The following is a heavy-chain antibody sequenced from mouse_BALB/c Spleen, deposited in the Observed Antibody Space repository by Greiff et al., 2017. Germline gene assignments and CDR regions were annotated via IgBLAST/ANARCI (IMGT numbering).Heavy chain of an antibody. CDR3: AQTSWDGFAY. V-gene: IGHV8-4*01. D-gene: IGHD4-1*01. Sequence: QVPLKESGPGLVQPSQPFRLTCTFSGFSLSTSGIGVTWLRPPSGKGLEWLATIWWDDDNRYNPSLKSRLTVSKDTSNNQAFLTIITVETADTAIYYCAQTSWDGFAYWGQGTLVTVSA. CDR2: IWWDDDN. J-gene: IGHJ3*01. CDR1: GFSLSTSGIG.